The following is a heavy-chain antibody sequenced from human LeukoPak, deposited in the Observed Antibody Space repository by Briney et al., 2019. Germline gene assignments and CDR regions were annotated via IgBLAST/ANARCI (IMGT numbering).Heavy chain of an antibody. D-gene: IGHD2-21*01. CDR3: ARELSQIVWGGLDY. J-gene: IGHJ4*02. Sequence: GRSLRLSCAASGFTFSSYAMHWVRQAPSKGLEWVAVIQNDASTENFADSVKGRFTISRDNSKNTMFLQMNSLRVEDTAVYYCARELSQIVWGGLDYGGQGTLVSVSS. CDR1: GFTFSSYA. CDR2: IQNDASTE. V-gene: IGHV3-30-3*01.